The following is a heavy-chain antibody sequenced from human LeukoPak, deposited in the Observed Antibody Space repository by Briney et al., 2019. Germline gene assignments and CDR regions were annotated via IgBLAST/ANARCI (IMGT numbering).Heavy chain of an antibody. CDR2: ISGSGGGT. J-gene: IGHJ4*02. V-gene: IGHV3-23*01. Sequence: GGSLRLSCAASGFTFSSYAMSWVRQAPGKGLEWVSAISGSGGGTYYADSVKGRFTISRDNAKNSLYLQMNSLRAEDTAVYYCASYSSSWVFDYWGQGTLVTVSS. CDR3: ASYSSSWVFDY. CDR1: GFTFSSYA. D-gene: IGHD6-13*01.